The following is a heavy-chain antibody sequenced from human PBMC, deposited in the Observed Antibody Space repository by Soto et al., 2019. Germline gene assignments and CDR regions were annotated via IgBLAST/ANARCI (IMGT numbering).Heavy chain of an antibody. D-gene: IGHD2-2*01. V-gene: IGHV3-7*01. CDR1: GFTFSSYW. Sequence: EVQLVESGGGLVQPGGSLRLSCVASGFTFSSYWMSWVRQAPGKGLEWVANVKQDGSKKYYVDSVKGRFTISRDNAQNSLDLEMNSLRAGDTAVYYCAGGTCSSATCYAIYFDAWGQGTLVTVSS. J-gene: IGHJ4*02. CDR2: VKQDGSKK. CDR3: AGGTCSSATCYAIYFDA.